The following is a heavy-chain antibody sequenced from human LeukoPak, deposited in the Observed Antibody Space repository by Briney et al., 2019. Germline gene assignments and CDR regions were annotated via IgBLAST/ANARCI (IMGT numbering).Heavy chain of an antibody. Sequence: SETLSLTCTVSGGSVSSNTYYWGWIRQPPGKGLEWIGTIYYSVNTYYNPSLKSRVTISVDTSKDQFSLKLSSVTAADTAVYYCASRSFYDSSGYYSPWGQGTMVTVSS. CDR2: IYYSVNT. V-gene: IGHV4-39*07. CDR3: ASRSFYDSSGYYSP. D-gene: IGHD3-22*01. J-gene: IGHJ3*01. CDR1: GGSVSSNTYY.